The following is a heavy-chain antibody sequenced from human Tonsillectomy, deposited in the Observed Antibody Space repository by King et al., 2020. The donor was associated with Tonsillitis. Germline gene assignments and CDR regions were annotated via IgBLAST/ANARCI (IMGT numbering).Heavy chain of an antibody. J-gene: IGHJ4*02. CDR2: ISSDGSYK. CDR3: ARDRDASIFYY. V-gene: IGHV3-33*05. Sequence: VQLVESGGGVVQPGRSLRLSCAASGFTFSTYDMYWVRQAPGKGLEWVAVISSDGSYKYYADSVKGRFTISRDNSKNTLYLQMNSLRAEDTALYYCARDRDASIFYYWGEGTLVTVSS. CDR1: GFTFSTYD. D-gene: IGHD2-2*01.